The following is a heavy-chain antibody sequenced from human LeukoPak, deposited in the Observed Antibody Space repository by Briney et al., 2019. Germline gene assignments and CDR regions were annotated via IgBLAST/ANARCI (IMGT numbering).Heavy chain of an antibody. CDR2: XNPDXXXX. Sequence: ASVXVSCKASGYTFTGYYXHXXRQAPGXXXXXXXXXNPDXXXXXXXXXXXXXXXXXXDTSISTAYMELSRLRADDTAVYYCARDRGRVGATKEAFDIWGQGTMVTVSS. D-gene: IGHD1-26*01. J-gene: IGHJ3*02. V-gene: IGHV1-2*02. CDR1: GYTFTGYY. CDR3: ARDRGRVGATKEAFDI.